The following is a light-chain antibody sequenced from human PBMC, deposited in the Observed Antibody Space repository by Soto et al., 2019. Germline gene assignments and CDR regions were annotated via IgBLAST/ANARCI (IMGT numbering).Light chain of an antibody. CDR1: QSISSS. CDR3: HQYNSYHGT. J-gene: IGKJ1*01. CDR2: KAS. V-gene: IGKV1-5*03. Sequence: DIQMTQSPSTLSASVGDRVTITCRASQSISSSLAWYQQKPGKAPKLLSYKASSLESGVPSRFSGSGSGTEFDLTISSLQPDDFAAYYFHQYNSYHGTCGQGTKGEIK.